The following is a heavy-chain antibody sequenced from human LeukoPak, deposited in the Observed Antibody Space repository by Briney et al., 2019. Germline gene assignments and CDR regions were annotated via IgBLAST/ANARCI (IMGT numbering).Heavy chain of an antibody. J-gene: IGHJ4*02. Sequence: SETLSLTCAISGGSISSSNWWTWIRQPPGKGLEWIGSIYYSGSTYYNPSLKSRVTISVDTSKNQFSLKLSSVTAADTAVYYCARAGGSSWPFDYWGQGTLVTVSS. D-gene: IGHD6-13*01. V-gene: IGHV4-4*02. CDR2: IYYSGST. CDR1: GGSISSSNW. CDR3: ARAGGSSWPFDY.